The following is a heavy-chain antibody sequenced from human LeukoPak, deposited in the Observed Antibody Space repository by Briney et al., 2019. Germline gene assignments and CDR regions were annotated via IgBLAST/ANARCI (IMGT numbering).Heavy chain of an antibody. CDR3: AKDKASYGSGSYFFFDY. CDR2: ISGSGGST. J-gene: IGHJ4*02. D-gene: IGHD3-10*01. V-gene: IGHV3-23*01. CDR1: GFTFSSYA. Sequence: GGSLRLSCAASGFTFSSYAMSWVRQAPGKGLEWVSAISGSGGSTYYADSVKGRFTISRDNSKNTLYLQMNSLRAEDTAVYYCAKDKASYGSGSYFFFDYWGQGTLVTVSS.